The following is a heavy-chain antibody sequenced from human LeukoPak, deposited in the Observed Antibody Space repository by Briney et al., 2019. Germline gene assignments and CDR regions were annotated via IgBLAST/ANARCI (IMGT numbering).Heavy chain of an antibody. CDR1: GFTVSSNY. CDR2: IYSGGST. CDR3: ARISPERGYSYGPLDNYFDY. D-gene: IGHD5-18*01. V-gene: IGHV3-53*01. Sequence: GGSLRLSCAASGFTVSSNYMSWVRQAPGKGLEWVSVIYSGGSTYYADSVKGRFTISSDNSKNTRYLQMNSLRAEDTAVFYCARISPERGYSYGPLDNYFDYWGQGTLVTVSS. J-gene: IGHJ4*02.